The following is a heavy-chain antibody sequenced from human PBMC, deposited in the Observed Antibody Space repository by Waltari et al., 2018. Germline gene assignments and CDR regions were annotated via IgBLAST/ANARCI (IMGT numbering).Heavy chain of an antibody. CDR3: ARDWIAAAGTLDY. J-gene: IGHJ4*02. Sequence: QVQLVESGGGVVQPGRSLRLSCAASGFTFSSYAMHWVRQAPGKGLEGLAVISYDGSNKYYADSVKGRFTISRDNSKNTLYLQMNSLRAEDTAVYYCARDWIAAAGTLDYWGQGTLVTVSS. D-gene: IGHD6-13*01. CDR1: GFTFSSYA. CDR2: ISYDGSNK. V-gene: IGHV3-30*01.